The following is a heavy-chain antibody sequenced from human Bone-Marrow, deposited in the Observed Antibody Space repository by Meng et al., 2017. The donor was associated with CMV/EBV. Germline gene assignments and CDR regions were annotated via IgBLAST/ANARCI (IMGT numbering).Heavy chain of an antibody. V-gene: IGHV4-34*01. Sequence: GSLRLSCAVYGGSFSGYYWSWIRQPPGKGLEWIGEINHSGSTNYNPSLKSRVTISVDTSKNQFSLKLSSVTAADTAVYYCARERIVVVPAAPRYYYYGMDVWGQGTTVTVS. CDR3: ARERIVVVPAAPRYYYYGMDV. D-gene: IGHD2-2*01. CDR2: INHSGST. CDR1: GGSFSGYY. J-gene: IGHJ6*02.